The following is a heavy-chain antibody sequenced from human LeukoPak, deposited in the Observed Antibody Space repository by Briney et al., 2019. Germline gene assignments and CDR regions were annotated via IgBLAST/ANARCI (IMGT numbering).Heavy chain of an antibody. V-gene: IGHV3-64*01. CDR1: GFTLSSYA. Sequence: GGYLRLSCAASGFTLSSYAMHWVRQAPGKGLEYVSAISSNGGSTYYANSVKGRFTISRDNSKNTLYLQMGSLRAEDMAVYYCARDYGDYEIYYYMDVWGKGTTVTVSS. D-gene: IGHD4-17*01. CDR3: ARDYGDYEIYYYMDV. J-gene: IGHJ6*03. CDR2: ISSNGGST.